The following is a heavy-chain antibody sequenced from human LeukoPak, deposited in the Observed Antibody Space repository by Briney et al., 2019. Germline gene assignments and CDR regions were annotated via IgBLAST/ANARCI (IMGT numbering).Heavy chain of an antibody. D-gene: IGHD1-26*01. Sequence: SETLSLTCTVSGGSISSGGYYWSWIRQHPGKGLEWIGYIYYSGSTYYNPSLKSRVTISVDTSKNQFSLNLRSVTAADTAVYYCARRFRGSSEFDYWGQGTLVTVPS. V-gene: IGHV4-31*03. CDR1: GGSISSGGYY. CDR2: IYYSGST. J-gene: IGHJ4*02. CDR3: ARRFRGSSEFDY.